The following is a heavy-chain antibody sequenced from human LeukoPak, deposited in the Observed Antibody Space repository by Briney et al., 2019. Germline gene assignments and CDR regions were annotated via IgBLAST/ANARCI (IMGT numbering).Heavy chain of an antibody. CDR3: PAMTLGWFDP. D-gene: IGHD5-18*01. CDR1: GGSISSGDYY. Sequence: IPSETLSLTCTVSGGSISSGDYYWSWIRQPPGKGLEWIGYIYYSGSTSYNPSLKSRVTISVDTSKNQFSLKLSSVTAADTAVYYCPAMTLGWFDPWGQGTLVTVSS. CDR2: IYYSGST. V-gene: IGHV4-30-4*08. J-gene: IGHJ5*02.